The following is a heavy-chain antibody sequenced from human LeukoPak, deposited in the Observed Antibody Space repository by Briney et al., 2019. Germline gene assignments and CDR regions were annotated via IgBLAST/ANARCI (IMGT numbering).Heavy chain of an antibody. D-gene: IGHD3-10*01. J-gene: IGHJ4*02. Sequence: GGSLRLSCAASGFTFSSYGMSWVRQAPGKGLEWVSAISGSGGSTYYADSVKGRFTISRDNSKNTLYLQMNSLRAEDTAVYYCAEPPTGSGTYYFDYWGQGTLVTVSS. CDR1: GFTFSSYG. V-gene: IGHV3-23*01. CDR3: AEPPTGSGTYYFDY. CDR2: ISGSGGST.